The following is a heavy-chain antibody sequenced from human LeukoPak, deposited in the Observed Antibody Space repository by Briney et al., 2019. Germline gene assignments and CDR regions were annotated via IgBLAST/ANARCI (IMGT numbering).Heavy chain of an antibody. CDR2: ISYDGSNK. Sequence: GGSLRLSCAASGFTFSSYAMHWVRQAPGKGLGWVAVISYDGSNKYYADSVKGRFTISRDNSKNTLYLQMNSLRAEDTAVYYCARDLCTELLQECYFDYWGQGTLVTVSS. V-gene: IGHV3-30-3*01. D-gene: IGHD1-26*01. CDR1: GFTFSSYA. J-gene: IGHJ4*02. CDR3: ARDLCTELLQECYFDY.